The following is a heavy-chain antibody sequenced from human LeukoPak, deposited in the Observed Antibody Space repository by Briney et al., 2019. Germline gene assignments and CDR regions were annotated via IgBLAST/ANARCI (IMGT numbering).Heavy chain of an antibody. J-gene: IGHJ4*02. V-gene: IGHV1-2*02. CDR3: ARSAFNYGSVYFDH. CDR1: GYTFTGCF. Sequence: ASVKVSCKASGYTFTGCFIHYVRQAPGQGLEWMGWIDPNSDNIRYSETFKDRVTMTRDTSTNTAYMELSWLRSDDTAVYYCARSAFNYGSVYFDHWGQGTLVIASS. CDR2: IDPNSDNI. D-gene: IGHD3-10*01.